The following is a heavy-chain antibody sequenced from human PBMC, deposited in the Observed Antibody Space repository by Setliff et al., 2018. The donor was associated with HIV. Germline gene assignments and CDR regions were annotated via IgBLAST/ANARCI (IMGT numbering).Heavy chain of an antibody. J-gene: IGHJ5*02. Sequence: ASVKVSCKASGYSFTNHAIHWVRQAPGQRLEWMGWIKVGSGNTQYSKEFQGRVTITRDTSATTAYMELSSLTSEDTAVYYCARDGCSGQSCYLYNWFDPWGQGTLVTVSS. V-gene: IGHV1-3*01. CDR2: IKVGSGNT. D-gene: IGHD2-15*01. CDR3: ARDGCSGQSCYLYNWFDP. CDR1: GYSFTNHA.